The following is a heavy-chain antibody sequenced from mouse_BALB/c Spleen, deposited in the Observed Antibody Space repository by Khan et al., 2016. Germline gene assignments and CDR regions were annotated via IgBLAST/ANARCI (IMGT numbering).Heavy chain of an antibody. CDR2: INPDSSTI. V-gene: IGHV4-1*02. CDR1: GFDFSRYW. Sequence: EVELVESGGGLVQPGGSLKLSCAASGFDFSRYWMSWVRQAPGKGLEWIGAINPDSSTINYTPSLKDKFIISRDNAKNTLYLQTRKARSEDTALYYCASTYWDFDDWGAGTTVTVSS. J-gene: IGHJ1*01. CDR3: ASTYWDFDD.